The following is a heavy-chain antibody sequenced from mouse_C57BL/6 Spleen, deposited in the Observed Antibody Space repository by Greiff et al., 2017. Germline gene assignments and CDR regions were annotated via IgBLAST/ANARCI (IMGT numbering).Heavy chain of an antibody. CDR1: GYTFTSYW. Sequence: VQLQQPGAELVRPGTSVKLSCKASGYTFTSYWMHWVKQRPGQGLEWIGVIDPSDSYTNYNQKFKGKATLTVDTSSSTAYMQLSSLTSEDSAVXYGARCGGYLWPLGYWGQGTTLTVSS. V-gene: IGHV1-59*01. CDR3: ARCGGYLWPLGY. J-gene: IGHJ2*01. D-gene: IGHD1-1*02. CDR2: IDPSDSYT.